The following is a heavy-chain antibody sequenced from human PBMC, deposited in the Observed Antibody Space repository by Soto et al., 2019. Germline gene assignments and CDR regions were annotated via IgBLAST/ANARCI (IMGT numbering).Heavy chain of an antibody. Sequence: SETLSLTCTVSGGSIVTGSYYWGWIRQPPGKGLEWLGHIYYSGNTYYPPSLKSRVTISVDTSKNQFSLRLSSVTAADTAVYYCARLPQEYNYYGMDVWGQGTTVTVSS. CDR3: ARLPQEYNYYGMDV. J-gene: IGHJ6*02. V-gene: IGHV4-39*01. CDR1: GGSIVTGSYY. CDR2: IYYSGNT. D-gene: IGHD1-1*01.